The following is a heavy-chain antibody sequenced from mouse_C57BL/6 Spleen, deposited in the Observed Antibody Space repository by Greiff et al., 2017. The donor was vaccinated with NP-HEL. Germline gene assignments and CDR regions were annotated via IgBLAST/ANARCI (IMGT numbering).Heavy chain of an antibody. CDR3: ARSIYYDYAGAY. D-gene: IGHD2-4*01. V-gene: IGHV1-54*01. Sequence: QVQLQQSGAELVRPGTSVKVSCKASGYAFTNYLIEWVKQRPGQGLEWIGVINPGSGGTNYNEKFKGKATLTADKSSSTAYMQLSSLTSEDSAVYFCARSIYYDYAGAYWGQGTLVTVSA. J-gene: IGHJ3*01. CDR1: GYAFTNYL. CDR2: INPGSGGT.